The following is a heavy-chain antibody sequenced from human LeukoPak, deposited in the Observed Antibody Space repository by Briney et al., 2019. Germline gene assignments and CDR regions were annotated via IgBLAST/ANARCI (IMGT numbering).Heavy chain of an antibody. V-gene: IGHV3-66*01. D-gene: IGHD1-26*01. Sequence: QPGGSLRLSCAASGFTFSSYAMHWVRQAPGKGLEWVSVIYSGGSTYYADSVKGRFTISRDNSKNTLYLQMNSLRAEDTAVYYCAREWSGSYLHWGQGTLVTVSS. J-gene: IGHJ1*01. CDR1: GFTFSSYA. CDR3: AREWSGSYLH. CDR2: IYSGGST.